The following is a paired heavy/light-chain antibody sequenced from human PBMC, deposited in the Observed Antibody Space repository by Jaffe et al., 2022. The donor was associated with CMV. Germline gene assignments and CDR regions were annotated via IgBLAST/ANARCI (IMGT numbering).Light chain of an antibody. J-gene: IGKJ1*01. CDR1: QSISSY. V-gene: IGKV1-39*01. CDR2: AAS. Sequence: DIQMTQSPSSLSASVGDRVTITCRASQSISSYLNWYQQKPGKAPKLLIYAASSLQSGVPSRFSGSGSGTDFTLTISSLQPEDFATYYCQQSYSTPLWTFGQGTKVEIK. CDR3: QQSYSTPLWT.
Heavy chain of an antibody. CDR2: ISAYNGNT. V-gene: IGHV1-18*01. J-gene: IGHJ6*02. D-gene: IGHD3-3*01. CDR1: GYTFTSYG. Sequence: QVQLVQSGAEVKKPGASVKVSCKASGYTFTSYGISWVRQAPGQGLEWMGWISAYNGNTNYAQKLQGRVTMTTDTSTSTAYMELRSLRSDDTAVYYCARASSRLEWLLSTYYYYGMDVWGQGTTVTVSS. CDR3: ARASSRLEWLLSTYYYYGMDV.